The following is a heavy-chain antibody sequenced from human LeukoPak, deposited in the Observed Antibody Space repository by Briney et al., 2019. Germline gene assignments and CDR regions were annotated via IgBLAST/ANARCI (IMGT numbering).Heavy chain of an antibody. Sequence: GESLTISCKGSGYTFTTYWISWVRQMPGKGLEWMGRIDPTDSYTNYSPSFQGQVTISADKSISTAYLQWSSLKASDTAMYYCARHWGHYGDYGGFDSWGQGTLVTVSS. CDR3: ARHWGHYGDYGGFDS. J-gene: IGHJ4*02. D-gene: IGHD4-17*01. CDR1: GYTFTTYW. V-gene: IGHV5-10-1*04. CDR2: IDPTDSYT.